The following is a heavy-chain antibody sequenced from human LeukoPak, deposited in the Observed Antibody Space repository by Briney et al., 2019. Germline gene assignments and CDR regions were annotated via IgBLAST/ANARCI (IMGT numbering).Heavy chain of an antibody. V-gene: IGHV3-23*01. Sequence: PGGTLRLSCAASGFTFSSYGMSWVRQAPGKGLEWVSAISGSGGSTYYADSVKGRFTISRDNSKNTLYLQMNSLRAEDTAVYYCANSPDILTGLDYWGQGTLVTVSS. CDR2: ISGSGGST. J-gene: IGHJ4*02. CDR1: GFTFSSYG. D-gene: IGHD3-9*01. CDR3: ANSPDILTGLDY.